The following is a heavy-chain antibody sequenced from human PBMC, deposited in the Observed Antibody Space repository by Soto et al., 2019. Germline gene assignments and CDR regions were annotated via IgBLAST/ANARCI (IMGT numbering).Heavy chain of an antibody. J-gene: IGHJ4*02. CDR3: ATAPYSSSSLDFDY. CDR2: FDPEDGET. D-gene: IGHD6-6*01. Sequence: GASVKVSCKVSGYTLTELSMHWVRQAPGKGLEWMGGFDPEDGETIYAQKFQGRVTMTEDTSTDTAYMELSSLRSEDTAVYYCATAPYSSSSLDFDYWGQGTLVTVSS. V-gene: IGHV1-24*01. CDR1: GYTLTELS.